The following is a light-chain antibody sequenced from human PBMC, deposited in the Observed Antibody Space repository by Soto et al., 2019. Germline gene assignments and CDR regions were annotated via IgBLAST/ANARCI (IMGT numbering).Light chain of an antibody. CDR3: SSYTTSSTYV. V-gene: IGLV2-14*03. CDR1: SSDVGGYSY. CDR2: DVS. Sequence: QSALTQPASVSGSPGQSITISCTGTSSDVGGYSYISWYQHNPGRAPKLMIYDVSNRPSGVSDRFSGSKSGNTASLPISRLQAEDEADYYCSSYTTSSTYVFGSGTKLTVL. J-gene: IGLJ1*01.